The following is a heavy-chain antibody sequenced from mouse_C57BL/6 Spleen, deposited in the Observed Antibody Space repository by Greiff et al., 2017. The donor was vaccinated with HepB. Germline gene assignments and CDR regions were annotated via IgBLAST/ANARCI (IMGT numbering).Heavy chain of an antibody. CDR2: INYDGSST. Sequence: EVQLVESEGGLVQPGSSMKLSCTASGFTFSDYYMAWVRQVPEKGLEWVANINYDGSSTYYLDSLKSRFIISRDNAKNILYLQMSSLKSEDTATYYCARGYYYGSSSLYWYFDVWGTGTTVTVSS. CDR3: ARGYYYGSSSLYWYFDV. V-gene: IGHV5-16*01. CDR1: GFTFSDYY. D-gene: IGHD1-1*01. J-gene: IGHJ1*03.